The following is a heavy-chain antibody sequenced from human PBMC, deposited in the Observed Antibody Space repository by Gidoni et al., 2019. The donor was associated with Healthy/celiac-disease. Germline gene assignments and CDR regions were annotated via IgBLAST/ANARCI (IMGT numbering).Heavy chain of an antibody. CDR3: AKPTTSRSGWYWISFDY. CDR1: GFTFSSYA. D-gene: IGHD6-19*01. Sequence: EVQLLESGGGLVQPGGSLRLPCQASGFTFSSYAMSWVRQAPGKGLEWVSAISGSGGSTYYADSVKGRFTISRDNSKNTLYLQMNSLRAEDTAVYYCAKPTTSRSGWYWISFDYWGQGTLVTVSS. V-gene: IGHV3-23*01. CDR2: ISGSGGST. J-gene: IGHJ4*02.